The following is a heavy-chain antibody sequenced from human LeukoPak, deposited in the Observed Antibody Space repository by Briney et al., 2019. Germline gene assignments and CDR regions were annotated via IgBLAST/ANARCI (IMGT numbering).Heavy chain of an antibody. CDR1: GFTVSSNY. D-gene: IGHD3-22*01. J-gene: IGHJ6*03. V-gene: IGHV3-53*01. CDR2: IYSGGST. Sequence: GGSLRLSCAASGFTVSSNYMSWVRQAPGKGLEWVSVIYSGGSTYYADSVKGRFTISRDNSKNTLYLQMNSLRAEDTAVYYCARALNYYDSSAPYYYYHMDVWGRGTTVTVSS. CDR3: ARALNYYDSSAPYYYYHMDV.